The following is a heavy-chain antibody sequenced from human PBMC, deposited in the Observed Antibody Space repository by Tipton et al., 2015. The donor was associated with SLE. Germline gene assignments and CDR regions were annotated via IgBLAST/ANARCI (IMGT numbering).Heavy chain of an antibody. CDR2: INSSGSA. CDR1: GGSLSDYY. Sequence: TLSLTCAVYGGSLSDYYWSWIRQSPGKGLECIGEINSSGSANYHPSLKSRATISVDTSKNQFSLKLASVTAADTAVYYCARGKGAAPSAFDIWGQGTMVTVSS. CDR3: ARGKGAAPSAFDI. D-gene: IGHD6-6*01. V-gene: IGHV4-34*01. J-gene: IGHJ3*02.